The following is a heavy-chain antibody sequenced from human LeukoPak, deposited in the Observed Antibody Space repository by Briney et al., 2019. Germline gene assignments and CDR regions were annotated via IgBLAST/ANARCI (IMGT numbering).Heavy chain of an antibody. Sequence: PSETLSLTCTVSGGSISSYYWSWIRQPPGKGLEWIGYIYYSGSTNYNPSLKSRVTISVDTSKNQFSLKLSSVTAADTAVYYCARYPPPQYNLTAGGGDYWGQGTLVTVSS. CDR1: GGSISSYY. CDR2: IYYSGST. J-gene: IGHJ4*02. V-gene: IGHV4-59*01. CDR3: ARYPPPQYNLTAGGGDY. D-gene: IGHD1-14*01.